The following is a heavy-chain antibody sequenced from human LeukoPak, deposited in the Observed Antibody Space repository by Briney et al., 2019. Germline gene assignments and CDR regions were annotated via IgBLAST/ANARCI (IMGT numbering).Heavy chain of an antibody. V-gene: IGHV3-74*01. D-gene: IGHD2-8*01. CDR2: INSDGSST. CDR1: GFTFSSYW. Sequence: GGSLRLPCAASGFTFSSYWMHWVRQAPGKGLVWVSRINSDGSSTSYADSVKGRFTISRDNAKNTLYLQMNSLRAEDTAVYYCARVVMGGIWFDPWGQGTLVTVSS. CDR3: ARVVMGGIWFDP. J-gene: IGHJ5*02.